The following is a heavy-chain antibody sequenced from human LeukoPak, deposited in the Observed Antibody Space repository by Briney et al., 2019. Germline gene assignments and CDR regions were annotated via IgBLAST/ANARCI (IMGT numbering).Heavy chain of an antibody. D-gene: IGHD6-19*01. J-gene: IGHJ5*02. CDR1: GFTFSSYS. V-gene: IGHV3-21*01. CDR2: IGSSSSYI. CDR3: ARRYSSGSNWFDP. Sequence: GGSLRLSCAASGFTFSSYSMNWVRQAPGKGLEWVPSIGSSSSYIYYADSVKGRFTISRDNAKNSLYLQMNSLRAEDTAVYYCARRYSSGSNWFDPWGQGTLVTVSS.